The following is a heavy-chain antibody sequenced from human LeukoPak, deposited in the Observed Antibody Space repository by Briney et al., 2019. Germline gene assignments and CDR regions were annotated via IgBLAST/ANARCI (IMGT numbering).Heavy chain of an antibody. D-gene: IGHD1-26*01. Sequence: PGGSLRLSCAAPGFTFDDYTMHWVRQAPGKGLEWVSLISWDGGSTYYADSVKGRFTISRDNSKNSLYLQMNSPRTEDTALYYCAKDSQGGGSYYFDYWGQGTLVTVSS. CDR3: AKDSQGGGSYYFDY. V-gene: IGHV3-43*01. J-gene: IGHJ4*02. CDR1: GFTFDDYT. CDR2: ISWDGGST.